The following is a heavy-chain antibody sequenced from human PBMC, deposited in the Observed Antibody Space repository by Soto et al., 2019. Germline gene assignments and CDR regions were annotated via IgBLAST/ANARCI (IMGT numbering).Heavy chain of an antibody. CDR3: AKDMTPYGDSDSRCFDY. J-gene: IGHJ4*02. D-gene: IGHD4-17*01. V-gene: IGHV3-9*01. CDR1: GFTFDEYA. Sequence: EVHLVESGGNLVQPGRSLRLSCEASGFTFDEYAMHWVRQAPGKGLEWVSGIGWNSGTLGYADSVKRRFTISRDDAKNSLYLQMNSLRAEDTALYYCAKDMTPYGDSDSRCFDYWGQGTLVTVSS. CDR2: IGWNSGTL.